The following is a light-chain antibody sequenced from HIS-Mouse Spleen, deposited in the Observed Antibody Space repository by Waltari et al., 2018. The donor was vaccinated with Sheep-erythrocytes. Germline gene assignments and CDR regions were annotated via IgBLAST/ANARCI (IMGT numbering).Light chain of an antibody. CDR3: CSYAGSSTFHVV. V-gene: IGLV2-23*03. CDR2: EGS. Sequence: QSALTQPASVSGSPGQSITISCTGTSSDVGSYNLVSWYQQHPGKAPKLMIYEGSKRPSGVSNRFSGSKSGNTACRTISGLQAEDEADYYCCSYAGSSTFHVVFGGGTKLTVL. J-gene: IGLJ2*01. CDR1: SSDVGSYNL.